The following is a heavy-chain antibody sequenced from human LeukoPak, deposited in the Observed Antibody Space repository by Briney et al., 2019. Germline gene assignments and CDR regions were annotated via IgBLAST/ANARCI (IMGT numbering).Heavy chain of an antibody. CDR1: GDXISRSPYX. D-gene: IGHD4-23*01. CDR3: ARYYDDYGGDSVDDY. V-gene: IGHV4-39*07. Sequence: LXCXXSGDXISRSPYXWGWIRRPPGKGLEWIGSIYYSGNTYHSPPLKSRLTISVDTSKNQFSLELRSVTAADTAVYYCARYYDDYGGDSVDDYWGQGTLVAVSS. J-gene: IGHJ4*02. CDR2: IYYSGNT.